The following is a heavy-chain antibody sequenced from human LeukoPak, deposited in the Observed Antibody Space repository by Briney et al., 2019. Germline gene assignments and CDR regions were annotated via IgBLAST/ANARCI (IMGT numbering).Heavy chain of an antibody. V-gene: IGHV3-23*01. CDR3: AKVTHYESSGYYENLDY. CDR2: ITGSGGST. Sequence: GGSLRLSCAASGFTFSSNNMSWVRQAPGKGLEWVSAITGSGGSTYHADSVKGRFTISRDNSKNTLYLQMNRLRAEDTAVYYCAKVTHYESSGYYENLDYWGQGTLVTVSS. D-gene: IGHD3-22*01. J-gene: IGHJ4*02. CDR1: GFTFSSNN.